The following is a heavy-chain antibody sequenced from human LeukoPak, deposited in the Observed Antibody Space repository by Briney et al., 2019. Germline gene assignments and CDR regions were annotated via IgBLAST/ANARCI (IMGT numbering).Heavy chain of an antibody. CDR2: ISSSGDTI. V-gene: IGHV3-48*03. D-gene: IGHD1-26*01. Sequence: GGSLRLSCAASGFTFSNYVMTWVRQAPGKGLEWLSYISSSGDTIYYADSVKGRFTISRDNAKNSLYLQMSSLRGEDTAVYFCAREWYSGSYYYGMDVWGQGTTVTVSS. CDR3: AREWYSGSYYYGMDV. J-gene: IGHJ6*02. CDR1: GFTFSNYV.